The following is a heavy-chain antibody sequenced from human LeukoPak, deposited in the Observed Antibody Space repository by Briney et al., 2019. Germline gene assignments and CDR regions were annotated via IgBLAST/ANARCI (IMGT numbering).Heavy chain of an antibody. CDR2: IKEDGGDN. V-gene: IGHV3-7*01. CDR3: ARDAHGMDV. J-gene: IGHJ6*02. Sequence: GGSLTLTCAASGFTFSTYWMTWVRQAPGKGLEWVANIKEDGGDNNYVDSVKGRFTISRDNAKNSLYLQTNSLRAEDTAVYYCARDAHGMDVWGQGTTVTVSS. CDR1: GFTFSTYW.